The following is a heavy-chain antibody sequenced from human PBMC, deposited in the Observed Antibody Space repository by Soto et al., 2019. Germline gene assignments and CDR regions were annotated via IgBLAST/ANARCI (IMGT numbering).Heavy chain of an antibody. CDR3: AKDPKKGDYSNPQGDY. CDR1: GFTFSSYG. V-gene: IGHV3-30*18. J-gene: IGHJ4*02. Sequence: GGSLRLSCAASGFTFSSYGMHWVRQAPGKGLEWVAVISYDGSNKYYADSVKGRFTISRDNSKNTLYLQMNSLRAEDTAVYYCAKDPKKGDYSNPQGDYWGQGTLVTVSS. D-gene: IGHD4-4*01. CDR2: ISYDGSNK.